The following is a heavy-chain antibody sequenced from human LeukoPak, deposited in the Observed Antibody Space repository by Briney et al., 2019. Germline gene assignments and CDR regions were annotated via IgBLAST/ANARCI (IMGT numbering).Heavy chain of an antibody. Sequence: GSSVKVSCKASGGTFSSYAISWVRQAPGQGLEWMGRIIPILGIANYAQKFQGRVTITADKSTSTAYMELSSLRSGDTAVYYCARDLPLLYSSSSSGIDVWGQGTTVTVSS. CDR1: GGTFSSYA. D-gene: IGHD6-6*01. CDR3: ARDLPLLYSSSSSGIDV. J-gene: IGHJ6*02. CDR2: IIPILGIA. V-gene: IGHV1-69*04.